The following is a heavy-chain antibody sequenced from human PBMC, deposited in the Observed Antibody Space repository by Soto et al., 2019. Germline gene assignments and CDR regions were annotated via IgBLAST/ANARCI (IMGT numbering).Heavy chain of an antibody. D-gene: IGHD2-21*02. J-gene: IGHJ6*02. CDR3: ASSYCGGDCSVLYYYYGMDV. V-gene: IGHV1-18*01. Sequence: QVQLVQSGAEVKKPGASVKVSCKASGYTFSSYGISWVRQAPGQGLEWMGWISAYNGNTNYAQKLQGRVTMPTDTSTSTAYMELRSLRSDDTAVYYCASSYCGGDCSVLYYYYGMDVWGQGTTVTVSS. CDR1: GYTFSSYG. CDR2: ISAYNGNT.